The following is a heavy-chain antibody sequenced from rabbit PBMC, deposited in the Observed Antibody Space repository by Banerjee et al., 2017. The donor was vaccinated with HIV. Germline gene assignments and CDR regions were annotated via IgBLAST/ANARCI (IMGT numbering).Heavy chain of an antibody. Sequence: QEQLKESGGGLVQPEGSLTLTCKASGFTLSSYWMWWVRQAPGKGLEWIACIYTGSGIAYYASWAKGRFTISKTSSTTVTLKLNSLTAADTATYFCVSYDDYGDRNLWGQGTLVTVS. V-gene: IGHV1S45*01. CDR3: VSYDDYGDRNL. CDR2: IYTGSGIA. D-gene: IGHD2-1*01. J-gene: IGHJ4*01. CDR1: GFTLSSYW.